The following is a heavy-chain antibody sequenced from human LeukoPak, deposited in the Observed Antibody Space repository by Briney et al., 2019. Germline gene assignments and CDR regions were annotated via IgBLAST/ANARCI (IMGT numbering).Heavy chain of an antibody. CDR2: ISYDGSNK. CDR3: ARAADYFDY. J-gene: IGHJ4*02. CDR1: GFTFSSYA. V-gene: IGHV3-30-3*01. Sequence: GGSLRLSCAASGFTFSSYAMHWVRQAPGKGLEWVAVISYDGSNKYYADSVKGRFTISRDNSKNTLYLQMNSLRAEDTAVYYCARAADYFDYWGQGTLVTVSS.